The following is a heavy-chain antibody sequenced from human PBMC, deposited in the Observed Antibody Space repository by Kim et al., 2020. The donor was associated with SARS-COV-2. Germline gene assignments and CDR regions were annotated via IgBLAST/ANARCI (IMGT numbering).Heavy chain of an antibody. CDR1: GYTFTSYD. V-gene: IGHV1-8*01. Sequence: ASVKVSCKASGYTFTSYDINWVRQATGQGLEWMGWMNPNSGNTGYAQKFQGRVTMTRNTSISTAYMELSSLRSEDTAVYYCARGQGTYYYDSSGYSRPTDYWGQGTLVTVSS. J-gene: IGHJ4*02. CDR2: MNPNSGNT. D-gene: IGHD3-22*01. CDR3: ARGQGTYYYDSSGYSRPTDY.